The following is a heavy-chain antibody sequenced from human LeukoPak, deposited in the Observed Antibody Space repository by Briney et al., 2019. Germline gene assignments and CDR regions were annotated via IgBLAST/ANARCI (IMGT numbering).Heavy chain of an antibody. Sequence: ASVTVSCKASGYTFTSYYMHWVRQAPGQGLEWMGIINPSGGSTSYAQKFQGRVTMTRDTSISTAYMELSRLRSDDTAVYYCARSSWFFLDAFDIWGQGTMVTVSS. CDR3: ARSSWFFLDAFDI. D-gene: IGHD6-13*01. V-gene: IGHV1-46*01. CDR1: GYTFTSYY. J-gene: IGHJ3*02. CDR2: INPSGGST.